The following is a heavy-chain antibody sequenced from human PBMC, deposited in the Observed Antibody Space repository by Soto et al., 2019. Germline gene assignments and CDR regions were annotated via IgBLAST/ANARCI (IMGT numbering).Heavy chain of an antibody. J-gene: IGHJ6*02. V-gene: IGHV3-7*01. CDR3: ARATVKAISAYYYYCMDV. D-gene: IGHD4-17*01. Sequence: GGSLRLSCAASGFTFSSYCMSWVRQAPGKGLEWVANIKQDGSEKYYVDSVKGRFTISRDNAKNSLYLQMNSLRAEDTAVYYCARATVKAISAYYYYCMDVWGQGTLVTVSS. CDR1: GFTFSSYC. CDR2: IKQDGSEK.